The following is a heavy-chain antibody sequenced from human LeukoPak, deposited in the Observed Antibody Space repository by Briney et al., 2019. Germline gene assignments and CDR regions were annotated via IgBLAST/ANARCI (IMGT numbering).Heavy chain of an antibody. V-gene: IGHV3-48*01. Sequence: GGSLRLSCAASGFTFSSYSMTWVRQAPGKGLEWVSYISSSSSTIYYADSVKGRFTISRDNAKNSLYLQMNSLRAEDTAVYYCASLVPYGMDVWGQGTTVTVSS. J-gene: IGHJ6*02. CDR3: ASLVPYGMDV. CDR1: GFTFSSYS. CDR2: ISSSSSTI.